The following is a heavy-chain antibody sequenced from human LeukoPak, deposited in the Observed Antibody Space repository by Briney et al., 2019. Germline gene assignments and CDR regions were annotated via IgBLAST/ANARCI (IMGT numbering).Heavy chain of an antibody. CDR3: ARGRGVTFYYYYMDV. CDR1: GYTFTSYY. Sequence: ASVKVSCKASGYTFTSYYMHWVRQAPGQGLEWMGIINPSGGSTSYAQKFQGRVTMTRDMSTSTVYMELSSLRSEDTAVYYCARGRGVTFYYYYMDVWGKGTTVTISS. V-gene: IGHV1-46*01. J-gene: IGHJ6*03. D-gene: IGHD3-10*01. CDR2: INPSGGST.